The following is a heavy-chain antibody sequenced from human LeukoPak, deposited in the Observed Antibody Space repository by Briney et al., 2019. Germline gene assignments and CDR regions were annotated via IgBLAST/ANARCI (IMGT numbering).Heavy chain of an antibody. CDR3: ARAQGAVFDI. D-gene: IGHD1-26*01. CDR1: GGSISSSSYY. CDR2: IYYSGST. V-gene: IGHV4-39*01. J-gene: IGHJ3*02. Sequence: SETLSLTCTVSGGSISSSSYYWGWIRQPPGKGLEWIGSIYYSGSTYYNPSLKSRVTISVDTSKNQFSLKLSSVTAADTAVYYCARAQGAVFDIWGQGTMVTVSS.